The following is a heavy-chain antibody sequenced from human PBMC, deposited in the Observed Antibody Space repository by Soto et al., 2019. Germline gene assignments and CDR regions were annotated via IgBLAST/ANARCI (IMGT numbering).Heavy chain of an antibody. J-gene: IGHJ4*02. CDR2: ISAYNGNT. CDR3: ARVGGDSSGYYLRSDFDY. D-gene: IGHD3-22*01. V-gene: IGHV1-18*01. Sequence: ASVKVSCTASGYTFTSYGISWVRQAPGQGLEWMGWISAYNGNTNYAQKLQGRVTMTTDTSTSTAYMELRSLRSDDTAVYYCARVGGDSSGYYLRSDFDYWGQGTLVTVSS. CDR1: GYTFTSYG.